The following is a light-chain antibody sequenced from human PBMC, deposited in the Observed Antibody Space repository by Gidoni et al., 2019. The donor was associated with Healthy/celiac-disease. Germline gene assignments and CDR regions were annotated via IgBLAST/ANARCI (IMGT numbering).Light chain of an antibody. Sequence: SYELTQPPSVSVSPGQTASITCSGDKLGDQYACWYQQKPGQSPVLVIYQDSKRPSGIPERFSGSNSGNTATLTISGTQAMDEADYYCQAWDSSPWVFGGGTKLTVL. CDR2: QDS. J-gene: IGLJ3*02. CDR3: QAWDSSPWV. CDR1: KLGDQY. V-gene: IGLV3-1*01.